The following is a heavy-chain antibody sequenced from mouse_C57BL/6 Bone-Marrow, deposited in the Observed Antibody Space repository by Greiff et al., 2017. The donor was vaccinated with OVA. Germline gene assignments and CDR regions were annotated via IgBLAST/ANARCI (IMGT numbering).Heavy chain of an antibody. V-gene: IGHV3-6*01. CDR1: GYSITSGYY. CDR3: AIAFNYYGSSYVAY. CDR2: ISYDGSN. D-gene: IGHD1-1*01. Sequence: VQLQQSGPGLVKPSQSLSLTCSVTGYSITSGYYWNWIRQFPGNKLEWMGYISYDGSNNYNPSLKNRISITRDTSKNQFFLKLNSVTTEDTATYYCAIAFNYYGSSYVAYWGQGTLVTVSA. J-gene: IGHJ3*01.